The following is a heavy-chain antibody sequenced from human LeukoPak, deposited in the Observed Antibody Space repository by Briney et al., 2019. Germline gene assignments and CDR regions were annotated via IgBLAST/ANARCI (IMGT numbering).Heavy chain of an antibody. J-gene: IGHJ4*02. Sequence: GGSLRLSCAASGFTFSSYAMSWVRQAPGKGLEWVSAISGSGGSTYYADSVKGRFTISRDDSKNTLYVQMNSLRAEDTAVYYCAKDQDTMIAADWGQGTLVTVSS. CDR3: AKDQDTMIAAD. D-gene: IGHD3-22*01. V-gene: IGHV3-23*01. CDR2: ISGSGGST. CDR1: GFTFSSYA.